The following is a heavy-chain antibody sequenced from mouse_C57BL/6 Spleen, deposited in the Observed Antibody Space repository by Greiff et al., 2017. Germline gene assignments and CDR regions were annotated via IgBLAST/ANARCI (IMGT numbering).Heavy chain of an antibody. CDR2: IDPSDSET. CDR1: GYTFTSYW. V-gene: IGHV1-52*01. CDR3: ARGFLYWYFDV. Sequence: QVQLQQPGAELVRPGSSVKLSCKASGYTFTSYWMHWVKQRPIQGLEWIGNIDPSDSETHYNQKFKDKATLTEDKSSSTAYMQLSSLTSEDSAVYYCARGFLYWYFDVWGTGTTVTVSS. J-gene: IGHJ1*03.